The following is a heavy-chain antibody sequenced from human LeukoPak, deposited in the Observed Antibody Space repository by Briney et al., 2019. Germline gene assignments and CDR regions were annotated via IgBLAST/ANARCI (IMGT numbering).Heavy chain of an antibody. CDR3: ARVIAAAGTDAFDI. D-gene: IGHD6-13*01. J-gene: IGHJ3*02. V-gene: IGHV4-59*01. CDR2: IYYSGST. CDR1: AGSISSYY. Sequence: PSETLSLTCTVSAGSISSYYWSWIRQPPGKGLEWIGYIYYSGSTNYNPSLRSRVTISVDTSKNQFSLKLSSVTAADTAVYYCARVIAAAGTDAFDIWGEGTMVTVSS.